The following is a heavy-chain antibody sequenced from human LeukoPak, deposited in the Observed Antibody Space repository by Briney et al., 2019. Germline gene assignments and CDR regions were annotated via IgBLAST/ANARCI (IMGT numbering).Heavy chain of an antibody. CDR2: ITSTSSYI. Sequence: GGSLRLSCAASGFTFSTYTMNWVRQAPGKGLEWVSSITSTSSYIDYADSVKGRFTISRDNAKNSVHLQMNSLRAEDTAVYYCARVRGGWTRGATPNHDYWGQGTLVTASS. D-gene: IGHD6-19*01. V-gene: IGHV3-21*01. J-gene: IGHJ4*02. CDR3: ARVRGGWTRGATPNHDY. CDR1: GFTFSTYT.